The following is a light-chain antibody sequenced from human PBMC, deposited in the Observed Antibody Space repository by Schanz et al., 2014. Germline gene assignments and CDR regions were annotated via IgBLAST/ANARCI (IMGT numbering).Light chain of an antibody. Sequence: TQSPATLSASPGDSVTLSCRASENIENHLAWYLQKPGQAPRLLIYDASTRVTALPARFSGSGSGTDFTLTISRLEPEDFAVYYCQQYGSSPPVTFGQGTRLEIK. CDR2: DAS. J-gene: IGKJ5*01. CDR3: QQYGSSPPVT. CDR1: ENIENH. V-gene: IGKV3-20*01.